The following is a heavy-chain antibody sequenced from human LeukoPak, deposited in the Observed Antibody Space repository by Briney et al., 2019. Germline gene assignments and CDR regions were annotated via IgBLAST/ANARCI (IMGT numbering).Heavy chain of an antibody. CDR2: ISSSRSTI. CDR3: ARSSIAAGGVLDY. D-gene: IGHD6-13*01. CDR1: GFTFSSYE. Sequence: QPGGSLRLSCAASGFTFSSYEMNWVRQAPGKGLEWVSYISSSRSTIYYADSVKGRFTMSRDNAKNSLYLQMNSLRAEDTALYYCARSSIAAGGVLDYWGQGTLVTVSS. J-gene: IGHJ4*02. V-gene: IGHV3-48*01.